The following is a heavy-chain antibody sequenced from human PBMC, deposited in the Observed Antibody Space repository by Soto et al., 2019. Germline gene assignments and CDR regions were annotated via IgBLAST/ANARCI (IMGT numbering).Heavy chain of an antibody. CDR1: GYRFTSYW. CDR3: ARKDKSGYFNWFDP. V-gene: IGHV5-51*01. CDR2: IFPSDSDT. D-gene: IGHD3-22*01. Sequence: GESLMISCRTSGYRFTSYWIDWVRQMPGKGLEWMGIIFPSDSDTRYSPSFQGQVTISADRSTSTVFLQWASLKASDTAVYFCARKDKSGYFNWFDPWVQGTRHTV. J-gene: IGHJ5*02.